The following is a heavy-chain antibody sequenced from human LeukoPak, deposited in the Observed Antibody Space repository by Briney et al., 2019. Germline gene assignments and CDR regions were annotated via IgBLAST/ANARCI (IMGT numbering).Heavy chain of an antibody. Sequence: GGSLRLSCAAPGFTFSDYYMSWIRQAPGKGLEWISYINSGGSTMYYADSVKGRFTISRDNAKNSLYLQMNSLRAEDTAVYYCARDRSYYYDSSDYTAFGYWGQGTLVTVSS. CDR1: GFTFSDYY. CDR3: ARDRSYYYDSSDYTAFGY. CDR2: INSGGSTM. V-gene: IGHV3-11*01. J-gene: IGHJ4*02. D-gene: IGHD3-22*01.